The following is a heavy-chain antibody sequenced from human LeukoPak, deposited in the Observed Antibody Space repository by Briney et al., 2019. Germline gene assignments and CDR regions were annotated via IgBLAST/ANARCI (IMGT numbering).Heavy chain of an antibody. V-gene: IGHV3-23*01. J-gene: IGHJ6*02. CDR1: GFTFSSYA. Sequence: GGSLRLSCAASGFTFSSYAMNWVRQAPGKGLEWVSTISGSGGSKHYADSAEGRFTISRDNSKNTVYLQMNSLRAEDTAIYYCAKLTSASGAYGVDVWGQGTTVTVSS. D-gene: IGHD3-10*01. CDR2: ISGSGGSK. CDR3: AKLTSASGAYGVDV.